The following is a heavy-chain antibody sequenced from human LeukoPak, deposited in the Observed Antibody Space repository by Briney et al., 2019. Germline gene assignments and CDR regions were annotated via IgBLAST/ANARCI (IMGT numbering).Heavy chain of an antibody. V-gene: IGHV3-48*01. CDR1: GFTFSSYS. Sequence: GGSLRLSCAASGFTFSSYSMNWVRQAPGKGLEWVSCISSSSSTIYYADSVKGRFTISRDNAKNSLYLQMNSLRAEDTAVYYCARDLGGYDFWSGYPKPSSFDYWGQGTLVTVSS. D-gene: IGHD3-3*01. J-gene: IGHJ4*02. CDR2: ISSSSSTI. CDR3: ARDLGGYDFWSGYPKPSSFDY.